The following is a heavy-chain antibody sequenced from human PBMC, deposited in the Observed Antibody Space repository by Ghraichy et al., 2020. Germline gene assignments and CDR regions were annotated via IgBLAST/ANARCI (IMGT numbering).Heavy chain of an antibody. CDR1: GFTFSSYA. Sequence: GGSLRLSCAASGFTFSSYAMSWVRQAPGKGLEWVSAISGSGGSTYYADSVKGRFTISRDNSKNTLYLQMNSLRAEDTAVYYCAKDLFVGYSYGYGDDYWGQGALVTVSS. V-gene: IGHV3-23*01. D-gene: IGHD5-18*01. J-gene: IGHJ4*02. CDR3: AKDLFVGYSYGYGDDY. CDR2: ISGSGGST.